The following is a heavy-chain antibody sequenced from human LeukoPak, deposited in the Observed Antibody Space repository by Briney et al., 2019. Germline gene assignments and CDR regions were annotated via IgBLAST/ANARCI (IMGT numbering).Heavy chain of an antibody. CDR2: IYHSGST. V-gene: IGHV4-4*02. D-gene: IGHD1-1*01. CDR3: ARHFGPTGTTFDP. Sequence: SETLSLTCAVSGGSISSSNWWSWVRQPPGKGLEWIGEIYHSGSTNYNPSLKSRVTISVDTSKNQFSLKLSSVTAADTAVYYCARHFGPTGTTFDPWGQGTLVTVSS. J-gene: IGHJ5*02. CDR1: GGSISSSNW.